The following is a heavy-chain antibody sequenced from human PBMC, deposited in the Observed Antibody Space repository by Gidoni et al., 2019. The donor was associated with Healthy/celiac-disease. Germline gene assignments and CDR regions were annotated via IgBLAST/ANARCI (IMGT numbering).Heavy chain of an antibody. V-gene: IGHV3-30*18. CDR3: AKDAARGVRGAILYYFDD. J-gene: IGHJ4*02. CDR2: ISYDGSNK. CDR1: GFTFSSYG. Sequence: QVQLVESGGGVVQPGRSLILSCAASGFTFSSYGMHWVRQAPGKGREWVAVISYDGSNKYYADSVKGRFTISRDNSKNTLYLQMNSLRAEDTAVYYCAKDAARGVRGAILYYFDDWGQGTLVTVSS. D-gene: IGHD3-10*01.